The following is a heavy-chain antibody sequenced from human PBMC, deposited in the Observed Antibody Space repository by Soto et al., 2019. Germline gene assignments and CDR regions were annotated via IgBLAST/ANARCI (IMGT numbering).Heavy chain of an antibody. CDR3: AKDKWQWNDGNGGDAFDI. CDR2: ISWNSGSI. V-gene: IGHV3-9*01. J-gene: IGHJ3*02. D-gene: IGHD1-1*01. Sequence: EVQLVESGGGLVQPGRSLRLSCAASGFTFDDYAMHWVRQAPGKGLEWDSGISWNSGSIGYADSVKGRFTISRDNAKNSLYLQMNSLRAEDTALYYCAKDKWQWNDGNGGDAFDIWGQGTMVTVSS. CDR1: GFTFDDYA.